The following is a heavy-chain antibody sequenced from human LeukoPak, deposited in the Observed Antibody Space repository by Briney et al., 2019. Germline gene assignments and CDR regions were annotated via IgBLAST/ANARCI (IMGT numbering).Heavy chain of an antibody. CDR2: ISSSSSTI. CDR1: GFTFSSYS. V-gene: IGHV3-48*01. CDR3: AHPDHYFDH. Sequence: PGGSLRLSCAASGFTFSSYSMSWVRQAPGKGLEWVSYISSSSSTIYYADSVKGRFTVSRDNSKNTVYLQMNSLRAEDTAVYYCAHPDHYFDHWGQGTLVTVSS. J-gene: IGHJ4*02.